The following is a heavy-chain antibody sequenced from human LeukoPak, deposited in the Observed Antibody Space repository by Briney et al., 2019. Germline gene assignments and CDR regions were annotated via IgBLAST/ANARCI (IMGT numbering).Heavy chain of an antibody. D-gene: IGHD3-22*01. V-gene: IGHV4-4*07. Sequence: PSETLSLTCTVSGGSISSYYWSWIRQPAGKGLEWIGRIYTSGSTNYNPSLKSRVTMSVDTSKNQFSLKLSSVTAADTAVYYCARVCSGRQPTDSSGYYYYYYYMDVWGKGTTVTISS. CDR3: ARVCSGRQPTDSSGYYYYYYYMDV. J-gene: IGHJ6*03. CDR2: IYTSGST. CDR1: GGSISSYY.